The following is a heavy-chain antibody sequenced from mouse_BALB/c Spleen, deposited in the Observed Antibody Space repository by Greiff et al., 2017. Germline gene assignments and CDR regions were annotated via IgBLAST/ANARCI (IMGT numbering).Heavy chain of an antibody. J-gene: IGHJ4*01. Sequence: EVQLQESGPELVKPGASVKISCKASGYSFTGYYMHWVKQSHVKSLEWIGRINPYNGATSYNQNFKDKASLTVDKSSSTAYMELHSLTSEDSAVYYCARGADYDDAMDYWGQGTSVTVSS. CDR3: ARGADYDDAMDY. D-gene: IGHD2-4*01. CDR1: GYSFTGYY. CDR2: INPYNGAT. V-gene: IGHV1-31*01.